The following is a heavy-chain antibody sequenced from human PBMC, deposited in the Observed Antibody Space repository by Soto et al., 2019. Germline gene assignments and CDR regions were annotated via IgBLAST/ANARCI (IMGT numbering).Heavy chain of an antibody. J-gene: IGHJ5*02. CDR3: ARYSYDFNNWFDP. CDR1: GGSISSSSYY. D-gene: IGHD3-3*01. V-gene: IGHV4-39*01. CDR2: IYYSGST. Sequence: QLQLQESGPGLVKPSETLSLTCTVSGGSISSSSYYWGWIRQPPGKGLEWIGSIYYSGSTYYNPSLKSRVTISVDTSQNQFSLKLSYVTAADTAVYYCARYSYDFNNWFDPWGQGTLVTVSS.